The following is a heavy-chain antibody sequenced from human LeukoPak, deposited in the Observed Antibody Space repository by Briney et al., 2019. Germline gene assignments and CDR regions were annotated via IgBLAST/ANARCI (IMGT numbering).Heavy chain of an antibody. CDR1: GGSLSSLY. CDR2: IYYTGST. J-gene: IGHJ4*02. Sequence: SETLSLTCSVSGGSLSSLYWSWIRQPPGKGLEWIGYIYYTGSTNYNPSLKSRVTMFVDMSKNQFSLRLSSVTAADTAVYYCARHRAYSSSSPFDYWGQGTLVTVSS. CDR3: ARHRAYSSSSPFDY. D-gene: IGHD6-6*01. V-gene: IGHV4-59*08.